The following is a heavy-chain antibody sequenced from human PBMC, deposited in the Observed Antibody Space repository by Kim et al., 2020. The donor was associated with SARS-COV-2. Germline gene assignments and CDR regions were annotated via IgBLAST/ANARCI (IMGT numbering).Heavy chain of an antibody. CDR1: GYTFTSYG. D-gene: IGHD3-10*01. CDR2: ISAYNGNT. Sequence: ASVKVSCKASGYTFTSYGISWVRQAPGQGLEWMGWISAYNGNTNYAQKLQGRVTMTTDTSTSTAYMELRSLRSDDTAVYYCARAPGSYYTIYYYYYGMDVWGQGTTVTVSS. J-gene: IGHJ6*02. CDR3: ARAPGSYYTIYYYYYGMDV. V-gene: IGHV1-18*04.